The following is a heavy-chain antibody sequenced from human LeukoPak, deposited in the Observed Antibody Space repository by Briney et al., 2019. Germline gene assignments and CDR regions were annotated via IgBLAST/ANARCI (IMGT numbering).Heavy chain of an antibody. Sequence: ASVKVSCKASGYTFIDYYIHWVRQAPGLGHEWMGWIDPDSGATTHAQKFQGRVTLTRDTSISTAYMELSTLRSDDTAVYYCARDKPGYSSYYDYWGQGTLVTVSS. CDR1: GYTFIDYY. J-gene: IGHJ4*02. CDR2: IDPDSGAT. D-gene: IGHD6-19*01. V-gene: IGHV1-2*02. CDR3: ARDKPGYSSYYDY.